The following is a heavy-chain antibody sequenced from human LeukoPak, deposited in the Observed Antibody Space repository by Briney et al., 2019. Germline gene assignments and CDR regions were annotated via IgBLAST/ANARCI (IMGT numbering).Heavy chain of an antibody. CDR3: ARALSGWKHGIDY. D-gene: IGHD6-19*01. V-gene: IGHV4-34*01. J-gene: IGHJ4*02. Sequence: SETLSLTCAVYGGSFSGYYWSWIRQPPGKGLEWIGEINHSGSTNYNPSLKSRVTISVDTSKNQFSLKLSSVTAADTAVYYCARALSGWKHGIDYWGQGTLVTVSS. CDR1: GGSFSGYY. CDR2: INHSGST.